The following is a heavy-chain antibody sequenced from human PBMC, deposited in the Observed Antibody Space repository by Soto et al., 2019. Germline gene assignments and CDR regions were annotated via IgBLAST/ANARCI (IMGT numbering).Heavy chain of an antibody. J-gene: IGHJ4*02. CDR3: AKARDIVLMVYAPFDY. V-gene: IGHV3-23*01. D-gene: IGHD2-8*01. CDR1: GFTFSSYA. CDR2: ISGSGGST. Sequence: GESLKISCAASGFTFSSYAMSWVRQAPGKGLEWVSAISGSGGSTYYADSVKGRFTISRDNSKNTLYLQMNSLRAEDTAVYYCAKARDIVLMVYAPFDYWGQGTLVTVSS.